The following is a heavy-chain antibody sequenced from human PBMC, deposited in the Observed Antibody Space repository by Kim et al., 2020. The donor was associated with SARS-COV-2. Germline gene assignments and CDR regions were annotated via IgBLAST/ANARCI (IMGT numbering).Heavy chain of an antibody. D-gene: IGHD6-25*01. J-gene: IGHJ6*03. CDR2: ISWNSGSI. CDR3: AKERAAGYYYYYYMDV. V-gene: IGHV3-9*01. Sequence: GGSLRLSCAASGFTFDDYAMHWVRQAPGKGLEWVSGISWNSGSIGYADSVKGRFTISRDNAKNSLYLQMNSLRAEDTALFYCAKERAAGYYYYYYMDVWG. CDR1: GFTFDDYA.